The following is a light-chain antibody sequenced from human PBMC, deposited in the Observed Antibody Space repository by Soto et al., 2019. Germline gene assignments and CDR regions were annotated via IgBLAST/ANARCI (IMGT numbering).Light chain of an antibody. CDR3: LQYSSHSWT. Sequence: DIQMTQSPSTLSATVGDRVTITYRASQSISTWLAWYQQKPGKAPKLLIYDASSLEVGVPSRFSGSGSRTEFTLTISRLQPDDVATYYCLQYSSHSWTFGQGTK. CDR1: QSISTW. V-gene: IGKV1-5*01. CDR2: DAS. J-gene: IGKJ1*01.